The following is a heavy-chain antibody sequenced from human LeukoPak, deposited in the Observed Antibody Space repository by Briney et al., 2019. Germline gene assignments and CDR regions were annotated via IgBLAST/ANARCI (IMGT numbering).Heavy chain of an antibody. J-gene: IGHJ4*02. CDR2: IYHSGST. V-gene: IGHV4-38-2*01. D-gene: IGHD4-11*01. CDR3: ARGDYSNYFDY. CDR1: GYSISSGYY. Sequence: KPSETLSLTCAVSGYSISSGYYWGWIRQPPGKGLEWIGSIYHSGSTYYNPSLKSRVTISVDTSKNQFSLKLSSVTAADTAVYYCARGDYSNYFDYWDQGTLVTVSS.